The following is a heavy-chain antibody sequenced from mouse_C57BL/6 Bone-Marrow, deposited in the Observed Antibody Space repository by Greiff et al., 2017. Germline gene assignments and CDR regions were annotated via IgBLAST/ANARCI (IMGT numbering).Heavy chain of an antibody. CDR3: ARSRSGYEAMDY. CDR2: IYPRSGNT. D-gene: IGHD3-2*02. V-gene: IGHV1-81*01. Sequence: VKLMESGAELARPGASVKLSCKASGYTFTSYGISWVKQRTGQGLEWIGEIYPRSGNTYYNEKFKGKATLTADKSSSTAYMELRSLTSEDSAVYFCARSRSGYEAMDYWGQGTSVTVSS. J-gene: IGHJ4*01. CDR1: GYTFTSYG.